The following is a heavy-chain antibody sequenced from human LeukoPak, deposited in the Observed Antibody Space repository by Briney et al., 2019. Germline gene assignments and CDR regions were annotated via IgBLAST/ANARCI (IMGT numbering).Heavy chain of an antibody. CDR2: INHSGST. CDR1: GGSFSGYY. D-gene: IGHD6-19*01. CDR3: ARGGIAVAGGSNWFDP. Sequence: PSETLSLTCAVYGGSFSGYYWSWIRQPPGKGLEWIGEINHSGSTNYNPSLKSRVTISVDTSKNQFSLKLSSVTAADTAVYYCARGGIAVAGGSNWFDPWGQGTLVTVSS. V-gene: IGHV4-34*01. J-gene: IGHJ5*02.